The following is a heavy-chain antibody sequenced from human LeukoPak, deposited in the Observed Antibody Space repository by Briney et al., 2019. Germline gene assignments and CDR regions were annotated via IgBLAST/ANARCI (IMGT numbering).Heavy chain of an antibody. CDR2: ISAYNGNT. CDR1: GGTFTSYG. CDR3: ARTPYYYDSSGYSP. V-gene: IGHV1-18*01. Sequence: ASVKVSCKASGGTFTSYGISWVRQAPGQGLEWMGWISAYNGNTNYAQKLQGRVTMTTDTSTSTAYMELRSLRSDDTAVYYCARTPYYYDSSGYSPWGQGTLVTVSS. J-gene: IGHJ5*02. D-gene: IGHD3-22*01.